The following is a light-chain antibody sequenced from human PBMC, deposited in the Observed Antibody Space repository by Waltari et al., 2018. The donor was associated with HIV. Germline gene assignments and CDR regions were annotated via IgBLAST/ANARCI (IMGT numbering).Light chain of an antibody. CDR1: SSDVGGYNY. J-gene: IGLJ2*01. CDR3: SSYTSSSPRV. CDR2: DVS. Sequence: QSALTQPASVSGSPGQSITISCTGTSSDVGGYNYVSWYQQHPGKAPKLMIYDVSNRPSGVSNRFSGSTSGNTASLTISGLQAEDEADYYCSSYTSSSPRVFGGGTKLTVL. V-gene: IGLV2-14*03.